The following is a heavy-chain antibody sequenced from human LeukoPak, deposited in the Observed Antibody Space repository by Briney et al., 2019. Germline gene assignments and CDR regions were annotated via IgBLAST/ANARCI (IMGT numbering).Heavy chain of an antibody. CDR2: IFYTGTA. Sequence: PSETLSLTCNVFGGSISNNNYFWAWIRQPPGKGLEWLGSIFYTGTAYYNPSLESPVTMSVDTSKNQFSLKLSSVTAADTAVYYCARGYSYGRVTVYYYYYMDVWGKGTTVTVSS. CDR1: GGSISNNNYF. J-gene: IGHJ6*03. D-gene: IGHD5-18*01. V-gene: IGHV4-39*07. CDR3: ARGYSYGRVTVYYYYYMDV.